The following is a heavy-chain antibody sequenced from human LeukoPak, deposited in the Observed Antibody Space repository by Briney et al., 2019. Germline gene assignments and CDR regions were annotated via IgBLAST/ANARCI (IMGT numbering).Heavy chain of an antibody. CDR3: ARAPLVFWSGYLGMDV. Sequence: GGSLRLSCAASGFTFSTYMMSWVRQAPGKGLEWISYISDKSDSILYADSVKGRFTISIDNAKNSLYLQMNNLGAEDTAVYFCARAPLVFWSGYLGMDVWGKGTTVTVSS. CDR1: GFTFSTYM. D-gene: IGHD3-3*01. J-gene: IGHJ6*04. CDR2: ISDKSDSI. V-gene: IGHV3-48*04.